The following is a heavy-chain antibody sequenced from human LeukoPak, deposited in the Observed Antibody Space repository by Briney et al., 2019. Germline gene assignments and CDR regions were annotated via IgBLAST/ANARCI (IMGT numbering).Heavy chain of an antibody. D-gene: IGHD3-22*01. CDR1: GFTFSRYA. CDR3: AKDHFLVSSGSSDAFDI. Sequence: PGGSLRLSCAASGFTFSRYAVNWVRQAPGKGLEWVSVISGSGGNTYYADSVKGRFTISRDNSKNTLYLQMNSLRAEDTAVYYCAKDHFLVSSGSSDAFDIWGQGTMVTVSS. J-gene: IGHJ3*02. V-gene: IGHV3-23*01. CDR2: ISGSGGNT.